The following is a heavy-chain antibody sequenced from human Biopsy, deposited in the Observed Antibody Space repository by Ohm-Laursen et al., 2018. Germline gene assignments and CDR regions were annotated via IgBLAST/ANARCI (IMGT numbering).Heavy chain of an antibody. Sequence: SVKVSCKASGYSFTNYGINWVRQAPGQGLEWMGRISGYNGNTKYAQKFQGRVTMTTDTSTSAVYMEVRSLRSDDTAVYYCARVALPLYLDNWGQGTRVTVSS. D-gene: IGHD2-21*01. CDR1: GYSFTNYG. V-gene: IGHV1-18*01. CDR3: ARVALPLYLDN. J-gene: IGHJ4*02. CDR2: ISGYNGNT.